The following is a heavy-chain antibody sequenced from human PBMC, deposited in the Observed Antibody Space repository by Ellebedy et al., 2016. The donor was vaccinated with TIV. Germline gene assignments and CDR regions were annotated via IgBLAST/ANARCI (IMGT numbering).Heavy chain of an antibody. CDR3: AHSPTGGGPTADVLLWFGELLGFDY. D-gene: IGHD3-10*01. J-gene: IGHJ4*02. Sequence: SGPTLVKPTQTLTLTCTFSGFSLSTSGVGVGWIRQPPGKALEWLALIYWDDDKRYSPSLKSRLTITKDTSKNQVVLTMTNMDPVDTATYYCAHSPTGGGPTADVLLWFGELLGFDYWGQGTLVTVSS. V-gene: IGHV2-5*02. CDR2: IYWDDDK. CDR1: GFSLSTSGVG.